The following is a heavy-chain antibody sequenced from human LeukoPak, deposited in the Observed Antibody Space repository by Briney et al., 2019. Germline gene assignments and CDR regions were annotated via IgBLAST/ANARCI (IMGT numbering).Heavy chain of an antibody. CDR3: EKESTHYGGGYFDY. V-gene: IGHV3-30*02. D-gene: IGHD4-17*01. CDR2: IRYDGSNK. CDR1: GFTFSSYG. J-gene: IGHJ4*02. Sequence: GGSLRLSCAASGFTFSSYGMHWVRQAPGKGLEWVAFIRYDGSNKYYADSVKGRFTISRDNSKNTLYLQMNSLRAEDTAVYYCEKESTHYGGGYFDYWGQGTLVTVSS.